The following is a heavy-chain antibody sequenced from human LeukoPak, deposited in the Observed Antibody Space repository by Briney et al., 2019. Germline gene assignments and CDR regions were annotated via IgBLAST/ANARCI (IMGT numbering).Heavy chain of an antibody. J-gene: IGHJ2*01. Sequence: KSSETLSLTCTVSGGSLSSYSWSWIRQPPGKGLEWIGYIYNSGSTNYNPSLKSRVTISLDTSKNQFSLKLTSVTAADTAVYYCARGVRYFDLWGRGTLVTVSS. CDR1: GGSLSSYS. CDR2: IYNSGST. D-gene: IGHD3-10*01. CDR3: ARGVRYFDL. V-gene: IGHV4-59*01.